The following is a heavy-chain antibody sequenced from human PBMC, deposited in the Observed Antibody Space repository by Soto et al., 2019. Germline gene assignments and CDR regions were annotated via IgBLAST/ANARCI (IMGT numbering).Heavy chain of an antibody. Sequence: PGGSLRLSCPTSGCTFSSNGMSWVRQAAGKGLDWVSGISGSGRNTYYADSVKGRFTISRDNSKNTLFLQMNGLRAEDTAVYYCAKNGLRRSPSAIDSWGQRPLVTVS. D-gene: IGHD2-8*01. V-gene: IGHV3-23*01. CDR1: GCTFSSNG. CDR2: ISGSGRNT. CDR3: AKNGLRRSPSAIDS. J-gene: IGHJ4*02.